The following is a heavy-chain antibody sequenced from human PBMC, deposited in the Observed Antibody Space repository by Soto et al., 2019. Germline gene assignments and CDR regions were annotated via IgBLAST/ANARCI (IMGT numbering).Heavy chain of an antibody. V-gene: IGHV3-7*01. CDR3: ASYCSGGSCYSHDAFDI. J-gene: IGHJ3*02. CDR2: IKQDGSEK. Sequence: EVQLVESGGGLVQPGGSLRLSCAASGFTFSLYWMSWVRQAPGKGLEWVANIKQDGSEKYYVDSVKGRFTISRDNDKNSLYLQMNSLRAEDTAVYYCASYCSGGSCYSHDAFDIWGQGTVVTVSS. CDR1: GFTFSLYW. D-gene: IGHD2-15*01.